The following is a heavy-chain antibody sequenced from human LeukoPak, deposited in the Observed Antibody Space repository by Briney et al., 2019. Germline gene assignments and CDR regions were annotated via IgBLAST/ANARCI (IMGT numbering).Heavy chain of an antibody. CDR2: IWYDGSNK. Sequence: PGRSLRLSCAASGFTFSSYGMHWVRQAPGKGLEWVAVIWYDGSNKYYADSVKGRFTISRDNSKNTLYLQMNSLRGEDTAVYYCARGNSYGSLTYFDYWGQGTLVTVSS. V-gene: IGHV3-33*01. CDR1: GFTFSSYG. CDR3: ARGNSYGSLTYFDY. J-gene: IGHJ4*02. D-gene: IGHD5-18*01.